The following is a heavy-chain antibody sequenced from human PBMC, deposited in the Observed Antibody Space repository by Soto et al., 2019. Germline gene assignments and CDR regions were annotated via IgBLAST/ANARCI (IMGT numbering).Heavy chain of an antibody. CDR1: GGTFNTYT. J-gene: IGHJ3*02. Sequence: QVHLVQSGAEVKKPGSSVKVSCKASGGTFNTYTLIWVRQVPGQGLEWMGRIIPFLSIANSAQKFQDRVTITADKSTSTAYMDLTSLRSDDTAVYYCGFGTWSAETFDIWGQGTMVTVSS. V-gene: IGHV1-69*02. D-gene: IGHD6-13*01. CDR2: IIPFLSIA. CDR3: GFGTWSAETFDI.